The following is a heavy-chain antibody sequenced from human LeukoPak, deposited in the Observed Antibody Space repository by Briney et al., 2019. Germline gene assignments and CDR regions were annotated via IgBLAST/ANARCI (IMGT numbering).Heavy chain of an antibody. J-gene: IGHJ6*03. Sequence: GGSLRLSCTASEFTFVRYAMNWVRQAPGKGLEGVSYISSSSFKIGYADSVKGRFTISRDNSKNSLYLQMDSLRVEDTAVYYCVRDPSYGSSWYYYMDVWGKGTTVTVSS. V-gene: IGHV3-48*04. CDR2: ISSSSFKI. D-gene: IGHD6-13*01. CDR1: EFTFVRYA. CDR3: VRDPSYGSSWYYYMDV.